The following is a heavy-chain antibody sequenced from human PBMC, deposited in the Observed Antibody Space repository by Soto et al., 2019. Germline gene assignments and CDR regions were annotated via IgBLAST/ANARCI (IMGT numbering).Heavy chain of an antibody. D-gene: IGHD1-26*01. CDR2: ISSSSSTI. V-gene: IGHV3-48*02. Sequence: EVQLVESGGGLVQPGGSLRLSCAASGFTFSSYSMNWVRQAPGKGLEWVSYISSSSSTIYYADSVKGRFTISRDNAKNSLYLQMNSLGDEDTAVYYCARRGDSGSYAYWGQGTLVTVSS. CDR3: ARRGDSGSYAY. J-gene: IGHJ4*02. CDR1: GFTFSSYS.